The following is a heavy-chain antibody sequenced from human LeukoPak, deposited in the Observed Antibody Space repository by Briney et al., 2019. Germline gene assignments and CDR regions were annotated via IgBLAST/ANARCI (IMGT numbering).Heavy chain of an antibody. Sequence: GRSLRLSCAASGFTFSNYWMHWVRQAPGKGLVWVSRINSDGSSTSYADSVKGRFTISRDNAKNTLYLQMNSLRAEDTAVYFCARGRPGYDSSGYQNGYWGQGTLVTVS. CDR2: INSDGSST. CDR3: ARGRPGYDSSGYQNGY. CDR1: GFTFSNYW. V-gene: IGHV3-74*01. J-gene: IGHJ4*02. D-gene: IGHD3-22*01.